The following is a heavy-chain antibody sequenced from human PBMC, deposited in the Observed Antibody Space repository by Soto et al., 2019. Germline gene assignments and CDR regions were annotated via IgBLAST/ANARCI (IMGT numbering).Heavy chain of an antibody. CDR1: GFTFSSYA. Sequence: GGSLRLSCAASGFTFSSYAMHWVRHAPGKGLEWVAVISYDGSNKYYADSVKGRFTISRDNSKNTLYLQMNSLRAEDTAVYYCARDSGPGYSSSSRVYYYGMGVWGQGTTVTVSS. V-gene: IGHV3-30-3*01. J-gene: IGHJ6*02. D-gene: IGHD6-6*01. CDR2: ISYDGSNK. CDR3: ARDSGPGYSSSSRVYYYGMGV.